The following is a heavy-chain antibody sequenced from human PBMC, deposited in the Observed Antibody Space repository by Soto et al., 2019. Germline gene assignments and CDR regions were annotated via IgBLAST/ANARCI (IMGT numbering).Heavy chain of an antibody. D-gene: IGHD4-17*01. CDR3: ARGDYGGSGGARFDP. V-gene: IGHV4-61*01. CDR1: GGSVSSQTHF. CDR2: IYYSGST. J-gene: IGHJ5*02. Sequence: SGTLSLTCSVSGGSVSSQTHFWSWIRQAPGQGLEWIGYIYYSGSTNYNPSLKSRVTISVDTSKNQFSLKLSSVTAADTAVYYCARGDYGGSGGARFDPWGQGTLVTVSS.